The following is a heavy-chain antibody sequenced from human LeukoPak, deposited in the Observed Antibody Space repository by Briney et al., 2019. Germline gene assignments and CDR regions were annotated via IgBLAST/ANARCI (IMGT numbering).Heavy chain of an antibody. CDR3: ARGGIPDY. Sequence: SETLSLTCTVSGGSISRGSYHWSWIRQPAGKGLEWIGRFYTSGTPNYNPSLKSRVTILVDTSRNQFSLKLNSVTAADTAVYYCARGGIPDYWGQGILVTVSS. J-gene: IGHJ4*02. V-gene: IGHV4-61*02. CDR1: GGSISRGSYH. CDR2: FYTSGTP. D-gene: IGHD2-21*01.